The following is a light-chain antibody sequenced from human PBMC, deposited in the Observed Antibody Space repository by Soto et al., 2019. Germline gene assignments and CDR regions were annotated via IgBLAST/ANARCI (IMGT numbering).Light chain of an antibody. V-gene: IGKV1-5*03. CDR1: QTISSW. CDR2: KAS. Sequence: DIQMTQSPSTLSGSVGDRVTITCRASQTISSWLAWYQQNPGKAPKLLIYKASTLKSGVPSRFSGSGSGTQFTLTITSLQPDDFATYYCQFYNSYSRTFGQGTKVDIK. CDR3: QFYNSYSRT. J-gene: IGKJ1*01.